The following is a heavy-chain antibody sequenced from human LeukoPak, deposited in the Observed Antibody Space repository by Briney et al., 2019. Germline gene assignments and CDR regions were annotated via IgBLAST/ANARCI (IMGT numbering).Heavy chain of an antibody. CDR1: GGSISSYY. J-gene: IGHJ3*02. CDR3: ARDLLLDAFDI. Sequence: SETLSLTCTVSGGSISSYYWSWIRQPPGKGLEWIGYTYYSGSTNYNPSLKSRVTISVDTSKNQFSLKLSSVTAADTAVYYCARDLLLDAFDIWGQGTMVTVSS. D-gene: IGHD3-10*01. V-gene: IGHV4-59*12. CDR2: TYYSGST.